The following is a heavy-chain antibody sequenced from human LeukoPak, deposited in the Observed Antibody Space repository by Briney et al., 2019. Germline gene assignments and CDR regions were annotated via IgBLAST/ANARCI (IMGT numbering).Heavy chain of an antibody. CDR2: IYYSGST. V-gene: IGHV4-59*01. CDR3: ASFKEYYYMDV. Sequence: SETLSLTCAVYGGSFSGYYWSWIRQPPGKGLEWIGYIYYSGSTNYNPSLKSRVTISVATSKNQFSLRLSSVTAADTAVYYCASFKEYYYMDVWGKGTTVTISS. CDR1: GGSFSGYY. J-gene: IGHJ6*03.